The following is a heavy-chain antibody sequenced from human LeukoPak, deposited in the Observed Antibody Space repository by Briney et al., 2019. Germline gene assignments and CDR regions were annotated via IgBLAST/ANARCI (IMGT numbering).Heavy chain of an antibody. CDR3: ARGTRQPL. CDR2: IYYSGST. V-gene: IGHV4-59*12. CDR1: GGSISSYY. J-gene: IGHJ4*02. Sequence: SETLSLTCTVSGGSISSYYWSWIRQPPGKGLEWIGSIYYSGSTYYNPSLKSRVTISVDTSKNQFSLKLSSVTAADTAVYYCARGTRQPLWGQGTLVTVSS. D-gene: IGHD6-13*01.